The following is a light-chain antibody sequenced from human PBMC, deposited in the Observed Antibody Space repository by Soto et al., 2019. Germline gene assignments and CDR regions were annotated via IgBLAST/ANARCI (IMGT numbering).Light chain of an antibody. Sequence: DIVMTQSPATLSVSPGERATLSCRASQSIRTDLAWYQQKSGQGPRLLIYDASTRATGIPARFSGSGSGTEFTLTISSLQSEDFAVYYCQQYGSSPPTFGGGTKVEIK. CDR2: DAS. CDR3: QQYGSSPPT. J-gene: IGKJ4*01. CDR1: QSIRTD. V-gene: IGKV3D-15*01.